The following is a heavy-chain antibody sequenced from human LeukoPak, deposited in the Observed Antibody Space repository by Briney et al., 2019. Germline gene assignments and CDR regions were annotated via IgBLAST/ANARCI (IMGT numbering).Heavy chain of an antibody. CDR2: ISSGTKTI. V-gene: IGHV3-48*01. CDR3: AKQLRVYYYMDV. Sequence: GGSLRLSCAASGFTFSSYSMNWVRQAPGKGLEWVTYISSGTKTIYYADSVKGRFTISRDNAKNSLYLQMNSLRAEDTAVYYCAKQLRVYYYMDVWGKGTTVTVSS. CDR1: GFTFSSYS. D-gene: IGHD1-1*01. J-gene: IGHJ6*03.